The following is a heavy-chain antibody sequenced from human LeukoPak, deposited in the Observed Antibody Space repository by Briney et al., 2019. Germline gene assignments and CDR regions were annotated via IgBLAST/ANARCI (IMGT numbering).Heavy chain of an antibody. D-gene: IGHD4-17*01. Sequence: ASVKVSCKASGYTFTSYGISWVRQAPGQVLEWMGWISAYNGNTNYAQKLQGRVTMTTDTSTSTAYMELRSLRSDDTAVYYCARVDYGDYSFDYWGQETLVTVSS. CDR3: ARVDYGDYSFDY. CDR2: ISAYNGNT. J-gene: IGHJ4*02. V-gene: IGHV1-18*01. CDR1: GYTFTSYG.